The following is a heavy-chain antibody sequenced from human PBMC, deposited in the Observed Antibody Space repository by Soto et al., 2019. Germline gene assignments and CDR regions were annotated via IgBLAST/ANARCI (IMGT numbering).Heavy chain of an antibody. D-gene: IGHD6-6*01. V-gene: IGHV3-33*01. CDR3: ARDSLQLARSRDRTIDY. CDR1: GFTFSSYG. CDR2: IWYDGSNK. Sequence: VQVLESGGGLVQPGGSLRLSCAASGFTFSSYGMHWVRQAPGKGLEWVAVIWYDGSNKYYADSVKGRFTISRDNSKNTLYLQMNSLRAEDTAVYYCARDSLQLARSRDRTIDYWGQGTLVTVSS. J-gene: IGHJ4*02.